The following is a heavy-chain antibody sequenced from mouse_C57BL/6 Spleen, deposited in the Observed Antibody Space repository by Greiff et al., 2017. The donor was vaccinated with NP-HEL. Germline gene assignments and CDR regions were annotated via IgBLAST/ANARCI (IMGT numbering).Heavy chain of an antibody. J-gene: IGHJ3*01. V-gene: IGHV3-6*01. CDR2: ISYDGSN. CDR3: ARELRSNLFAY. CDR1: GYSITSGYY. D-gene: IGHD1-1*01. Sequence: EVQLVESGPGLVKPSQSLSLTCSVTGYSITSGYYWNWIRQFPGNKLEWMGYISYDGSNNYNPSLKNRISITRDTSKNQFFLKLNSVTTEDTATYYCARELRSNLFAYWGQGTLVTVSA.